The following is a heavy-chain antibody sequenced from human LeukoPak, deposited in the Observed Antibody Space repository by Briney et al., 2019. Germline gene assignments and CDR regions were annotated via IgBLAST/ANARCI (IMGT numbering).Heavy chain of an antibody. CDR1: GFTFDDYA. Sequence: QSGGSLRLSCSASGFTFDDYAMLWVRQAPGKGLEWVSGISWNSGIIGYADSVKGRFTISRDNAKNSLYLQMNSLRAEDTALYYCAKEGLYDSSGYRRRFLRYWGQGTLVTVSS. CDR3: AKEGLYDSSGYRRRFLRY. V-gene: IGHV3-9*01. CDR2: ISWNSGII. D-gene: IGHD3-22*01. J-gene: IGHJ4*02.